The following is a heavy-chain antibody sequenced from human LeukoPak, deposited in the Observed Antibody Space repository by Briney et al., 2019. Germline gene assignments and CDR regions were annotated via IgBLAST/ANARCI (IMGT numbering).Heavy chain of an antibody. CDR1: GYTFSGYD. CDR2: MNPNSGNT. Sequence: ASVKVSCKASGYTFSGYDVIWVRQATGRGLECMGWMNPNSGNTGYAQKFQGRVSMTGDSSINIAYMELSSLISEDTAVYYCARALRNQLLSDSWGQGTLVTVSS. D-gene: IGHD2-2*01. V-gene: IGHV1-8*01. J-gene: IGHJ4*02. CDR3: ARALRNQLLSDS.